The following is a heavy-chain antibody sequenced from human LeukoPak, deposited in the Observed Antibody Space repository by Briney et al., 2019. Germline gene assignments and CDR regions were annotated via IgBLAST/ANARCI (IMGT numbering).Heavy chain of an antibody. CDR2: INHSGST. J-gene: IGHJ4*02. Sequence: PSETLSLTCGVYVGSFSGYYWSWIRQPPGKGLEWIGEINHSGSTNYNPSLKSRVTISVDTSKNQFSLKLSSVTAADTAVYYCARSRYYYGSGSYYGYWGQGTLVTVSS. D-gene: IGHD3-10*01. CDR1: VGSFSGYY. V-gene: IGHV4-34*01. CDR3: ARSRYYYGSGSYYGY.